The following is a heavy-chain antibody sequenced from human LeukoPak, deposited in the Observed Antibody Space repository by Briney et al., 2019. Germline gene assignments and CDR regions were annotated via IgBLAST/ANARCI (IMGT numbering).Heavy chain of an antibody. J-gene: IGHJ6*03. D-gene: IGHD6-13*01. V-gene: IGHV3-48*04. CDR2: ISSSGSTI. Sequence: GGSLRLSCAASGFTFSSYSMNWVRQAPGKGLEWVSYISSSGSTIYYADSVKGRFTISRDNAKNSLYLQMNSLRAEDTAVYYCARHSSSWYGYYYYYYMDVWGKGTTVTISS. CDR1: GFTFSSYS. CDR3: ARHSSSWYGYYYYYYMDV.